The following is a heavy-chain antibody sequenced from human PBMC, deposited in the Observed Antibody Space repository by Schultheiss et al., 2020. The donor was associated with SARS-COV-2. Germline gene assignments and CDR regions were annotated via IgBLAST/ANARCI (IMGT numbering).Heavy chain of an antibody. J-gene: IGHJ6*02. V-gene: IGHV3-30*04. D-gene: IGHD2-15*01. CDR1: GFTFSSYA. CDR3: ARDERIQVVAATLDDYYGMDV. CDR2: ISYDGSNK. Sequence: GGSLRLSCAASGFTFSSYAMHWVRQAPGKGLEWVAVISYDGSNKYYADSVKGRFTISRDNSKNTLYLQMNSLRAEDTAVYYCARDERIQVVAATLDDYYGMDVWGRGTTVTVSS.